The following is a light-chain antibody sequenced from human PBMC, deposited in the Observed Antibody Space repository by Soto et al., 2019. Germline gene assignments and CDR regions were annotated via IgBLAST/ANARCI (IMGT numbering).Light chain of an antibody. CDR1: QSVLYSSNNKNY. J-gene: IGKJ4*01. CDR3: QQYYTNALT. V-gene: IGKV4-1*01. CDR2: WAS. Sequence: DIVMTQSPDSLAVSLGERATINCKSSQSVLYSSNNKNYLAWYQQKPGQPPKLHIYWASTRESGVPDRFSGSGSGTDFTLTISSLQAEDVAVYYCQQYYTNALTFGGGTKVGVK.